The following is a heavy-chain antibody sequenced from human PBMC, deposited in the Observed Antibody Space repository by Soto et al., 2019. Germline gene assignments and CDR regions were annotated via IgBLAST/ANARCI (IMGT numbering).Heavy chain of an antibody. V-gene: IGHV4-30-4*01. CDR1: GGSISSGDYY. CDR3: ARSLDYYDSSGYYYSLYFDL. J-gene: IGHJ2*01. D-gene: IGHD3-22*01. CDR2: IYYSGST. Sequence: SETLSLTCTVSGGSISSGDYYWSWIRQPPGKGLGWIGYIYYSGSTYYNPSLKSRVTISVDTSKNQFSLKRSSVTAADTAVYYCARSLDYYDSSGYYYSLYFDLWGRGTLVTVSS.